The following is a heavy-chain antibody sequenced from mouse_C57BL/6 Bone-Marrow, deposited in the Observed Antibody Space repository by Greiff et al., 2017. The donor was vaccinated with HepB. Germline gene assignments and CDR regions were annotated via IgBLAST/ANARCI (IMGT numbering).Heavy chain of an antibody. CDR3: ARDRIGDYDWYFDV. CDR2: ISDGGSYT. Sequence: EVQLVESGGGLVKPGGSLKLSCAASGFTFSSYAMSWVRQTPEKRLEWVATISDGGSYTYYPDNVKGRFTISRDNAKNNLYLQMSHLKSEDTAMYYCARDRIGDYDWYFDVWGTGTTVTVAS. D-gene: IGHD2-4*01. V-gene: IGHV5-4*01. CDR1: GFTFSSYA. J-gene: IGHJ1*03.